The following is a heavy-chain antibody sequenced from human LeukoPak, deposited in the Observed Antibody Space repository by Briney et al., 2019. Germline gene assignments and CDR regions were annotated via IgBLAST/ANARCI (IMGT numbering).Heavy chain of an antibody. CDR3: ARDCSDCSSYVGIFDI. Sequence: EASVKVSCKASGYTFTSYYMHWVRQAPGQGLEWMGIINPSGGSTSYAQKFQGRVTMTRDMSTSTVYMELSSLRSEDTGVYYCARDCSDCSSYVGIFDIWGQGTMVTVSS. V-gene: IGHV1-46*01. CDR2: INPSGGST. CDR1: GYTFTSYY. D-gene: IGHD2-15*01. J-gene: IGHJ3*02.